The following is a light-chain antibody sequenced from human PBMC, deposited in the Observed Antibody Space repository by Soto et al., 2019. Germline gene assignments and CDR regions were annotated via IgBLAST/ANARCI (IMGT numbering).Light chain of an antibody. J-gene: IGKJ5*01. CDR1: QSVSSY. Sequence: TQPPPTLYLSPGERATLSCRASQSVSSYLAWYQQKPGQAPRLLICDASNRATGIPARFSGRGSGTDFSPTISSLEAEDFAVYCCQQGSYRRITFGQGTRLEIK. CDR2: DAS. CDR3: QQGSYRRIT. V-gene: IGKV3-11*01.